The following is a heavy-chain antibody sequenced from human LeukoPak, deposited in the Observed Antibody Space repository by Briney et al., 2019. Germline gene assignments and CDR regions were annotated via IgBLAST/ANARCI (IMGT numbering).Heavy chain of an antibody. CDR3: ARDMTDWWFDP. J-gene: IGHJ5*02. CDR2: IYYSGST. CDR1: GGSISSGGYY. V-gene: IGHV4-31*03. D-gene: IGHD3-9*01. Sequence: ASETLSLTCTVSGGSISSGGYYWSWIRQHPGKGLEWIGYIYYSGSTHYNPSLKSRVTISVDTSKNQFSLKLSSVTAADTAVYYCARDMTDWWFDPWGQGTLVTVSS.